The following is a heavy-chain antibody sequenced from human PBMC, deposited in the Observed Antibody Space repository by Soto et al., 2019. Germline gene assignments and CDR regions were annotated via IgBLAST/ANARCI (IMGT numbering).Heavy chain of an antibody. CDR1: GGSLSNYG. D-gene: IGHD3-22*01. CDR2: IIPVFGTA. CDR3: ARGDATKIVVTTYYARDV. V-gene: IGHV1-69*12. J-gene: IGHJ6*02. Sequence: QVQLVQSGAEVKKPGSSVNVSCEASGGSLSNYGISWVRQAPGQGLEWMGGIIPVFGTANYAQKFQGRVTITADESTSILYMDVTSLKSEDTAVYYCARGDATKIVVTTYYARDVWGPWAMGTGSS.